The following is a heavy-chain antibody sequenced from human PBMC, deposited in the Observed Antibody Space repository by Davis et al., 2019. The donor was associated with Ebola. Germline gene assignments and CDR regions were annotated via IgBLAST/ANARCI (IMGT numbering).Heavy chain of an antibody. Sequence: SETLSLTCTVSGDSISNYYWSWVRQPPGKGLEWIGYIYYTGTTNYNPSLKSRVTISVDTSKKHFSLKLSSVTAADTAVYYCAREGGHNYDYVWGSYRTLYYFDYWGQGTPVTVSS. D-gene: IGHD3-16*02. V-gene: IGHV4-59*12. CDR1: GDSISNYY. J-gene: IGHJ4*02. CDR2: IYYTGTT. CDR3: AREGGHNYDYVWGSYRTLYYFDY.